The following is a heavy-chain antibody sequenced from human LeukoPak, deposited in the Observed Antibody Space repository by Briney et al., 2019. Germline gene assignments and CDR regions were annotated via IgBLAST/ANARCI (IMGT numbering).Heavy chain of an antibody. D-gene: IGHD4-17*01. Sequence: SETLSLTCTVSGGSMSSFYWGWIRQPPGKGLEWIGYIYYRGSTDYNPSLKSRVTISVDTSKNQFSLKLSSVTAADTAVYYCARDYYGDYVSYDYWGQGTLVTVSS. CDR2: IYYRGST. CDR1: GGSMSSFY. V-gene: IGHV4-59*01. J-gene: IGHJ4*02. CDR3: ARDYYGDYVSYDY.